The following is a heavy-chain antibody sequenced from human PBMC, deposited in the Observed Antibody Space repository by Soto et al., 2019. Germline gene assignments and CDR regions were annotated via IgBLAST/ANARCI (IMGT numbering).Heavy chain of an antibody. Sequence: SSVKVSCKASGYTFTSYGISWVRQAPGQGLEWMGWISPYNGNTNNAQKFQGRVTMTTDTSTSTAYMELRSLRSDDTAVYYCARAGYCSGGSCLVRWFDPWGQGTLVTVSS. CDR3: ARAGYCSGGSCLVRWFDP. CDR1: GYTFTSYG. D-gene: IGHD2-15*01. J-gene: IGHJ5*02. V-gene: IGHV1-18*01. CDR2: ISPYNGNT.